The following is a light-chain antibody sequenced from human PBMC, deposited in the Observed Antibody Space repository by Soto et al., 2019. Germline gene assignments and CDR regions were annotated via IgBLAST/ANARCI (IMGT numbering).Light chain of an antibody. V-gene: IGKV3-20*01. CDR3: QQYGSSALT. CDR2: GAS. CDR1: QSISSSY. Sequence: EIVLTQSPGTLSLSPGERATLSCRASQSISSSYLAWYQQKPGQAPRLLIYGASSRATGIPDRFSGSGSGTDFTLTICRLEPEDVAVYYCQQYGSSALTFGGGTKVEIK. J-gene: IGKJ4*01.